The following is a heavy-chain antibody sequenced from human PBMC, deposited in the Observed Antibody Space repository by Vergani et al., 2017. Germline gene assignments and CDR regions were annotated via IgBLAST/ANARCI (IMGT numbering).Heavy chain of an antibody. CDR3: ARDSDYYDSSGYYLDY. V-gene: IGHV3-21*01. J-gene: IGHJ4*02. D-gene: IGHD3-22*01. CDR2: ISSSSSYI. Sequence: EVQLVESGGGLVKPGGSLRLSCAAPGFTFSSYSMNWVRQAPGKGLEWVSSISSSSSYIYYADSVKGRFTISRDNAKNSLYLQMNSLRAEDTAVYYCARDSDYYDSSGYYLDYWGQGTLVTVSS. CDR1: GFTFSSYS.